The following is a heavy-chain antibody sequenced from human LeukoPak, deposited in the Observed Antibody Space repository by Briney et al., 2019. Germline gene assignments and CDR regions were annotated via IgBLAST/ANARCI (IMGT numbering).Heavy chain of an antibody. Sequence: PSETLSLTCTVSGGSISSYYWSWIRQPPGKGLEWIGEINHSGSTNYNPSLKSQVTISVDTSKNQFSLKLSSVTAADTAVYYCARLRALLWFGELNYNWFDPWGQGTLVTVSS. D-gene: IGHD3-10*01. V-gene: IGHV4-34*01. CDR3: ARLRALLWFGELNYNWFDP. CDR2: INHSGST. CDR1: GGSISSYY. J-gene: IGHJ5*02.